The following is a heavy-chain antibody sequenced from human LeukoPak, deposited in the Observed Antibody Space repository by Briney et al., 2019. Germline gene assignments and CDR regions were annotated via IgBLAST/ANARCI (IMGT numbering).Heavy chain of an antibody. CDR3: ANTEDYYDSSGSTPYYFDY. D-gene: IGHD3-22*01. V-gene: IGHV3-23*01. CDR2: ISGSGGSP. J-gene: IGHJ4*02. Sequence: PGGSLRLSCAASGFTFSSYAMSWVRQAPGRGLEWVSAISGSGGSPYYADSVKGRFTISRDNSNNTLYLQMNSLRAEDTAVYYCANTEDYYDSSGSTPYYFDYWGQGTLVTVSS. CDR1: GFTFSSYA.